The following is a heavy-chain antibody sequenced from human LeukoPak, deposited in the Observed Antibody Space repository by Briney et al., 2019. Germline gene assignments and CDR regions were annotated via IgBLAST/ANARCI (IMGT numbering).Heavy chain of an antibody. Sequence: SGGSLRLSCAASGFTFSRYAMHWVRQAPGRGLEWVAVISRDGITKDFADSVKGRLTISRDNSKNTLYLQMNSLRTEDTAVYYCARLRYYGMDVWGQGTTVTVSS. V-gene: IGHV3-30-3*01. CDR2: ISRDGITK. CDR3: ARLRYYGMDV. CDR1: GFTFSRYA. J-gene: IGHJ6*02.